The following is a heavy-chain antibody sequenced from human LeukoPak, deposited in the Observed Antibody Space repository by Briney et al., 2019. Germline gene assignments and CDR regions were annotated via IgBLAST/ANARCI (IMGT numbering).Heavy chain of an antibody. J-gene: IGHJ4*02. CDR2: ISSSSSYI. CDR1: GFTLSSYS. Sequence: GGSLRLSCAASGFTLSSYSMNWVRQAPGKGLEWVSSISSSSSYIYYADSVKGRFTISRDNAKNSLYLQMNSLRAEDTAVYYCARDPISSSWYFYYFDYWGQGTLVTVSS. CDR3: ARDPISSSWYFYYFDY. V-gene: IGHV3-21*01. D-gene: IGHD6-13*01.